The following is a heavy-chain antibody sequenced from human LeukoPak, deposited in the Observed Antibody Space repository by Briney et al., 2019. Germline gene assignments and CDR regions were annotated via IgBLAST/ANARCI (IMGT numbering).Heavy chain of an antibody. J-gene: IGHJ4*02. CDR3: ARVPINGGWRFDY. V-gene: IGHV4-59*01. Sequence: SETLSLTCTVSGGSISYNYWSWIRQPPGKGLEWIGYVYYSGSTNYNPSLKSRLLISVDTSKNQFSLKLASVTAADTAVYYCARVPINGGWRFDYWGQGTMVTVSS. D-gene: IGHD7-27*01. CDR1: GGSISYNY. CDR2: VYYSGST.